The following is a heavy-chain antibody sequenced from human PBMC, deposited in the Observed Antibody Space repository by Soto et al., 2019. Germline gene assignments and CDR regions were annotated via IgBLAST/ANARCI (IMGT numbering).Heavy chain of an antibody. J-gene: IGHJ4*02. CDR3: ARIRRDGYNFFYY. CDR2: IDPNSGGT. Sequence: ASVKVSCKASGYTFTGYYMHWVRLAPGQGLEWMGWIDPNSGGTNYAQKFQGWVTMTRDTSISTAYMELSRLRSDDTAVYYCARIRRDGYNFFYYWGQGTLVTVSS. D-gene: IGHD5-12*01. V-gene: IGHV1-2*04. CDR1: GYTFTGYY.